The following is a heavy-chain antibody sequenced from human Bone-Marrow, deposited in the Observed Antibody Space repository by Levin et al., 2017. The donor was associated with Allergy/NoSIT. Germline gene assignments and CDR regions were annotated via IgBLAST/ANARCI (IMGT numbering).Heavy chain of an antibody. CDR2: IYNRWST. Sequence: SETLSLTCTVSGGSISGYYWSWIRQPAGKGLEWLGNIYNRWSTTYNPSLKSRVTMSVDTSKNQVSLSLTSLTPADTGVYYCARNTTGWDYFDSWGQGTLVTVSS. CDR1: GGSISGYY. CDR3: ARNTTGWDYFDS. V-gene: IGHV4-59*01. J-gene: IGHJ4*02. D-gene: IGHD6-19*01.